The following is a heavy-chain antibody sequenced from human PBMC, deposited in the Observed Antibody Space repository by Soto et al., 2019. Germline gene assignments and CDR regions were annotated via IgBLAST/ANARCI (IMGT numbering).Heavy chain of an antibody. Sequence: QVQLVQSGAEVKKPGASVKVSCKASGYTFTGYYMHWVRQAPGQGLEWMVWINPNSGGTNYAQKFQGWVTMTRDTSISTAYMELSRLRSDDTAVYYCARDRSCSGGSCYYPITQYYYGMDVWGQGTTVTVSS. CDR1: GYTFTGYY. J-gene: IGHJ6*02. V-gene: IGHV1-2*04. CDR2: INPNSGGT. CDR3: ARDRSCSGGSCYYPITQYYYGMDV. D-gene: IGHD2-15*01.